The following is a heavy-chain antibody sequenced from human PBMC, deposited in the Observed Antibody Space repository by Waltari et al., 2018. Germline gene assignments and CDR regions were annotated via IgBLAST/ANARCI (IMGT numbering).Heavy chain of an antibody. Sequence: QLQLQESGPGLVKPSGTLSLTCTVSGESMSSSYVWNWVRQPPGKCLEWIGQVRGDGRTNYNPSFASRLTISLDSATDHFSLRLTAATAADTAVYYCARDRGRGLYLDSWGQGILVTVSP. CDR1: GESMSSSYV. CDR3: ARDRGRGLYLDS. CDR2: VRGDGRT. V-gene: IGHV4-4*02. J-gene: IGHJ4*02. D-gene: IGHD2-15*01.